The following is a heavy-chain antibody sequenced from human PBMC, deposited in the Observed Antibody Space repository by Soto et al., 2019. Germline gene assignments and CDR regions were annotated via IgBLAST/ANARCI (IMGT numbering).Heavy chain of an antibody. Sequence: SVKVSCKASGGTFSSYAISWLRQAPGQGLEWMGGIIPIFGTANYAQKFQGRVTITADESTSTAYMELSSLRSEDTAVYYCAREVARDSSGSVYYYYGMDVWGQGTTVTVSS. CDR1: GGTFSSYA. D-gene: IGHD3-22*01. J-gene: IGHJ6*02. CDR3: AREVARDSSGSVYYYYGMDV. CDR2: IIPIFGTA. V-gene: IGHV1-69*13.